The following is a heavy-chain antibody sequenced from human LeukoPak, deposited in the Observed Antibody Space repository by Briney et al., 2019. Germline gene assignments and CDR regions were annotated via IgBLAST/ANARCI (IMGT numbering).Heavy chain of an antibody. Sequence: SETLSLTCTVSGGSISSGDYYWSWIRQPPGKGLEWIGYIYYSGSTYYNPSLKSRVAISVDTPKNQFSLKLSSVTAADTAVYYCARYYGSGSYYPDAFDIWGQGTMVTVSS. CDR1: GGSISSGDYY. D-gene: IGHD3-10*01. CDR3: ARYYGSGSYYPDAFDI. J-gene: IGHJ3*02. CDR2: IYYSGST. V-gene: IGHV4-30-4*01.